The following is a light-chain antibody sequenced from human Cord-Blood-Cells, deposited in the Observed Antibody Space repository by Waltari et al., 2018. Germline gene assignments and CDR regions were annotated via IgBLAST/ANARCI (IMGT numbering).Light chain of an antibody. V-gene: IGLV2-14*01. CDR3: SSYTSSSTVV. CDR2: DVS. Sequence: QYALTQPASVSGSPGQSITISCTGTSSDVGGYNYVSGYQQHPGKAPKLMIYDVSNRPSGVSNRFSGSKSGNTASLTISGLQAEDEADYYCSSYTSSSTVVFGGGTKLTVL. J-gene: IGLJ2*01. CDR1: SSDVGGYNY.